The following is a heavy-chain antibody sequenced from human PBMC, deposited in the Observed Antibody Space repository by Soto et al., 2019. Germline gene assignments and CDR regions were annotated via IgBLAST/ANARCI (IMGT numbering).Heavy chain of an antibody. D-gene: IGHD3-22*01. CDR3: ARVKGVDGYDSSGYYYDY. J-gene: IGHJ4*02. V-gene: IGHV1-69*13. CDR1: GGTFSSYA. CDR2: IIPIFGTA. Sequence: SVKVSCKASGGTFSSYAISWVRQAPGQGLEWMGGIIPIFGTANYAQKFQGRVTITADESTSTAYMELSSLRSEDTAVYYCARVKGVDGYDSSGYYYDYCGQRTLVTVFS.